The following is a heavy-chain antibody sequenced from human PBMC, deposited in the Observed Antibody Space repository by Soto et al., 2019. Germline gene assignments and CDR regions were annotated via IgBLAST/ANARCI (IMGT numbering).Heavy chain of an antibody. D-gene: IGHD5-18*01. CDR2: IYYSGST. CDR1: GDSISSYY. CDR3: ARPIMVTAPEGYYYYMYV. Sequence: ETLSLTCTVSGDSISSYYWSWIRQPPGKGLEWIGYIYYSGSTNYNPSLKSRVTISVDTSKNQFSLKLSSVTAADTAVYYCARPIMVTAPEGYYYYMYVWGKGTTVTVSS. J-gene: IGHJ6*03. V-gene: IGHV4-59*08.